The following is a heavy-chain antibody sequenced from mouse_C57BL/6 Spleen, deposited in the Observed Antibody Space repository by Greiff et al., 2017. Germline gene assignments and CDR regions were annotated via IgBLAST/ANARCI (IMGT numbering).Heavy chain of an antibody. CDR2: IYPGSGST. Sequence: QVQLQQPGAELVKPGASVKMSCKASGYTFTSYWITWVKQRPGQGLEWIGDIYPGSGSTNYNEKFKSKATLTVDTSSSTAYMQLSSLTSEDSAVYYCARSGPYYYGPWAMDYWGQGTSVTVSS. J-gene: IGHJ4*01. CDR3: ARSGPYYYGPWAMDY. D-gene: IGHD1-1*01. V-gene: IGHV1-55*01. CDR1: GYTFTSYW.